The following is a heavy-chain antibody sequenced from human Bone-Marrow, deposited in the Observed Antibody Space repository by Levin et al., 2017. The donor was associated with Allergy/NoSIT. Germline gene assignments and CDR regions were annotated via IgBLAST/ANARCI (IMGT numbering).Heavy chain of an antibody. D-gene: IGHD3-10*01. V-gene: IGHV1-69*13. CDR2: IIVMSFTP. J-gene: IGHJ4*02. CDR3: ASSLIRGVLDQ. CDR1: GGFSSYYD. Sequence: SVKVSCKASGGFSSYYDLNWVRQAPGAGLEFMGRIIVMSFTPNYVKKFQGRVTITADDSTSTAYMELSSLRSDDTAVYFCASSLIRGVLDQWGQGTLVTVSS.